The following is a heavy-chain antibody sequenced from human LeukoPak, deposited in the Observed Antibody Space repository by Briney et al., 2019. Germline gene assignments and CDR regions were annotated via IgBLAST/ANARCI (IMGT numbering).Heavy chain of an antibody. D-gene: IGHD3-9*01. CDR2: IYYISNT. CDR3: ASGHYDILTGSPDNWFDP. V-gene: IGHV4-61*03. CDR1: GASVGSAGYY. Sequence: PSETLSLTCTVSGASVGSAGYYWSWIRQPPGGGLEWIGYIYYISNTNYNPSLKSRVTMSVDPSKKHFSLKLSSVTAADTAVYYCASGHYDILTGSPDNWFDPWGQGTLVTVSS. J-gene: IGHJ5*02.